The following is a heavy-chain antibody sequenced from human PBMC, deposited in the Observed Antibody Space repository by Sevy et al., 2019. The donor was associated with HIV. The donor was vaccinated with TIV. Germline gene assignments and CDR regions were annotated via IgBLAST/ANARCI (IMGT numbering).Heavy chain of an antibody. V-gene: IGHV3-21*01. CDR2: MTSSGSYI. CDR3: VRDGWNY. Sequence: GGSLRLSCAASGFTFSTSTMNWVRQAPGMGLEWVSLMTSSGSYILYADSVKGRFTISRDNAKNSVFLQMNSLRVEDTAVYYCVRDGWNYWGQGTLVTVSS. CDR1: GFTFSTST. D-gene: IGHD2-15*01. J-gene: IGHJ4*02.